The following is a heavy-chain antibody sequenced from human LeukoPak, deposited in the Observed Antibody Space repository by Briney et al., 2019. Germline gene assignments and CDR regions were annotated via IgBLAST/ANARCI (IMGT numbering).Heavy chain of an antibody. D-gene: IGHD2-15*01. J-gene: IGHJ3*02. V-gene: IGHV4-4*07. CDR2: IYTSGST. Sequence: PSETLSLTCTVSGGSISSYYRSWIRQPAGKGLEWIGRIYTSGSTNYNPSLKSRVTMSVDTSKNQFSLKLSSVTAADTAVYYWGGGGGGSAFDIWGQGTMVTVSS. CDR1: GGSISSYY. CDR3: GGGGGGSAFDI.